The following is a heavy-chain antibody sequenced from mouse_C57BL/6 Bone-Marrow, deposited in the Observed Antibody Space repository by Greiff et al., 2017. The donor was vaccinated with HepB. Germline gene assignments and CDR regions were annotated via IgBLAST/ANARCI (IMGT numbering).Heavy chain of an antibody. V-gene: IGHV1-26*01. Sequence: VQLKQSGPELVKPGASVKISCKASGYTFTDYYMNWVKQSHGKSLEWIGDINPNNGGTSYNQKFKGKATLTVDKSSSTADMELRSLTSEDSAVYYCAQGDPAQATYAMDYWGQGTSGTVSS. D-gene: IGHD3-2*02. CDR1: GYTFTDYY. CDR3: AQGDPAQATYAMDY. J-gene: IGHJ4*01. CDR2: INPNNGGT.